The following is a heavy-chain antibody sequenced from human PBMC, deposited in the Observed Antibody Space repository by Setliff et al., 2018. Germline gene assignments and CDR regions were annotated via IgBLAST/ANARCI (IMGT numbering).Heavy chain of an antibody. CDR2: IYHSGST. D-gene: IGHD2-15*01. CDR3: ARRHCSGGSCYSLNYFDY. J-gene: IGHJ4*02. V-gene: IGHV4-38-2*01. Sequence: SETLSLTCAVSGYSISSGYYWGWIRQPPGKGLEWIGNIYHSGSTYYNPSLKSRVTISVDTSKRQFSLKLSSVTAADTAVYYCARRHCSGGSCYSLNYFDYWGQGTLVTVS. CDR1: GYSISSGYY.